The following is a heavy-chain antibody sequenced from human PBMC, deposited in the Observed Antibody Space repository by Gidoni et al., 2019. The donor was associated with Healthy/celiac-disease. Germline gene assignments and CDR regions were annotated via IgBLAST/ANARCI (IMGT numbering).Heavy chain of an antibody. D-gene: IGHD6-19*01. V-gene: IGHV4-39*01. J-gene: IGHJ6*04. CDR1: GGSISSSSYY. Sequence: QLQLQESGPGLVKPSETLSLTCTVSGGSISSSSYYWGGIRQPPGKGLEWIGSIYYSGSTYYNPSLKRRVTISVDTSKNQFSLKLSSVTAADTAVYYCARLAVDGMSSGPIYGMDVWGKGTTVTVSS. CDR3: ARLAVDGMSSGPIYGMDV. CDR2: IYYSGST.